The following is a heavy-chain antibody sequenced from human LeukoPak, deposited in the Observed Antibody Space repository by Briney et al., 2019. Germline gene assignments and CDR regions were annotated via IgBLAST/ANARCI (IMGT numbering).Heavy chain of an antibody. CDR3: ARVSWFGELFGWFDP. Sequence: PSETLPLTCTVSGGSISSYYWSWIRQPPGKGLEWIGYTYYSGSTNYNPSLKSRVTISVDTSKNQFSLKLSSVTAADTAVYYCARVSWFGELFGWFDPWGQGTLVTVSS. CDR2: TYYSGST. J-gene: IGHJ5*02. CDR1: GGSISSYY. V-gene: IGHV4-59*01. D-gene: IGHD3-10*01.